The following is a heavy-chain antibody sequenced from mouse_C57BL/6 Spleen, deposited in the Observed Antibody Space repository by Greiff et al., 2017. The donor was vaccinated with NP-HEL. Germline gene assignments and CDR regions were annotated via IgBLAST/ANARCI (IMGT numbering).Heavy chain of an antibody. D-gene: IGHD3-1*01. V-gene: IGHV5-4*01. CDR1: GFTFSSYA. J-gene: IGHJ2*01. CDR2: ISAGGSYT. Sequence: VQLKESGGGLVKPGGSLKLSCAASGFTFSSYAMSWVRQTPEKRLEWVATISAGGSYTYYPDNVKGRCTITRDNAKNNLYLQMSHLKSEDTAMYYCARDLGYLYYYDYWGQGTTLTVSS. CDR3: ARDLGYLYYYDY.